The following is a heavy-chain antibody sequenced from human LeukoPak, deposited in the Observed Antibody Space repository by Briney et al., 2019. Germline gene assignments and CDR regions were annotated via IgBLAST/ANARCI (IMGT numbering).Heavy chain of an antibody. CDR2: IRYDADNK. CDR3: AKALGGYYYFDF. V-gene: IGHV3-30*02. J-gene: IGHJ4*02. D-gene: IGHD2-21*02. Sequence: PGGSLRLSCAASGFTFSTYGMHWVRQAPGKGLEWVAFIRYDADNKYYADSVRGRFTISRDNSKNTLFPQMNSLRAEDTAVYYCAKALGGYYYFDFWGQGTLVTVSS. CDR1: GFTFSTYG.